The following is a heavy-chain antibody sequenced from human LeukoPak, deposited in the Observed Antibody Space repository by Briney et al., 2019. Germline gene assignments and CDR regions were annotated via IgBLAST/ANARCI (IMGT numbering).Heavy chain of an antibody. D-gene: IGHD6-19*01. CDR3: ARLFTSSGWYLPYDAFDI. Sequence: TSETLSLTCTVSGGSISSSSYYCGWIRQPPGKGLEWIGSIYYSGSTYYNPSLKSRVTISVDTSKNQFSLKLSSVTAADTAVYYCARLFTSSGWYLPYDAFDIWGQGTMVTVSS. CDR2: IYYSGST. V-gene: IGHV4-39*01. J-gene: IGHJ3*02. CDR1: GGSISSSSYY.